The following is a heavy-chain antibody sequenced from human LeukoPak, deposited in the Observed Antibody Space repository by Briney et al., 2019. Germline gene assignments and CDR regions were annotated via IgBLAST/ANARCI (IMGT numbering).Heavy chain of an antibody. J-gene: IGHJ4*02. V-gene: IGHV3-23*01. CDR3: AKDKGRYCSSTSCYPADY. D-gene: IGHD2-2*01. CDR2: ISGSGGST. Sequence: GGSLRLSCAASGFTFSSYAMSWARQAPGKGLEWVSAISGSGGSTYYADSVKGRFTISRDNSKNTLYLQMNSLRAEDTAVYYCAKDKGRYCSSTSCYPADYWGQGTLVTVSS. CDR1: GFTFSSYA.